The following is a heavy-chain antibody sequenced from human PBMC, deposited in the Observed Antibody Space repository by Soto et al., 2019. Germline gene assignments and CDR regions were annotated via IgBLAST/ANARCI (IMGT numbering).Heavy chain of an antibody. J-gene: IGHJ6*03. Sequence: GGSLRLSCIASGFSFSSYWMTWVRQAPGKGREWVANIKKDGSETYHADSVRGRFTTSRDTAKNTLYLQMNSLRAEDTAVYYCAGRYCTSGVCYTNYYYYIDVWGKGTTVNVSS. CDR1: GFSFSSYW. CDR3: AGRYCTSGVCYTNYYYYIDV. CDR2: IKKDGSET. V-gene: IGHV3-7*03. D-gene: IGHD2-8*01.